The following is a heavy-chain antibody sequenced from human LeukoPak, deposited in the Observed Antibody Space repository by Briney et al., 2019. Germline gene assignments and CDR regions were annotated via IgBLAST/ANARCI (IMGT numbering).Heavy chain of an antibody. CDR1: GYTFTSYN. CDR2: INPNLGGT. Sequence: ASVKVSCKASGYTFTSYNMHWVRQAPGQGLEWMGRINPNLGGTNYAQKFQGRVTMTTDTSTSTAYMELSRLRSDDTAVYYVAGDRGGATIGFDYWGQGTLVTVSS. V-gene: IGHV1-2*02. CDR3: AGDRGGATIGFDY. J-gene: IGHJ4*02. D-gene: IGHD1-26*01.